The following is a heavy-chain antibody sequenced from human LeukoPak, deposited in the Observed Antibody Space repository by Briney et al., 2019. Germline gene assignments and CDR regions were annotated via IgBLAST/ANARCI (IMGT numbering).Heavy chain of an antibody. J-gene: IGHJ4*02. CDR3: ARARSGYYWDY. D-gene: IGHD3-22*01. CDR1: GFTFSSSS. V-gene: IGHV3-48*01. Sequence: GGSLRLSCAASGFTFSSSSMSWVRQAPGEGLEWVSYISSSSSTLYYADSVKGRFTISRDNDKNSLYLQMNSLRAEDTAVYYCARARSGYYWDYWGQGTLVTVSS. CDR2: ISSSSSTL.